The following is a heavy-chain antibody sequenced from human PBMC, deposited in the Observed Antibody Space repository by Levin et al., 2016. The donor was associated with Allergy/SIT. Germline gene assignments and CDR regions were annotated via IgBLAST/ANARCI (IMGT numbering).Heavy chain of an antibody. D-gene: IGHD3-22*01. CDR1: GYTFTSYD. CDR3: ARDNYYDSTDYYPY. V-gene: IGHV1-8*01. Sequence: ASVKVSCKASGYTFTSYDINWVRQAAGQGLEWMGWMNPNSDTTGYAQKFQGRVTMTRNTSKSTAYMELSSLRFDDTAVYYCARDNYYDSTDYYPYWGQGTLVTVSS. J-gene: IGHJ4*02. CDR2: MNPNSDTT.